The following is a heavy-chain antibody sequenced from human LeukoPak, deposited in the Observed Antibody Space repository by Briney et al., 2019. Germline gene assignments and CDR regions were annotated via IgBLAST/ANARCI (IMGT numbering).Heavy chain of an antibody. CDR2: INTDGRST. V-gene: IGHV3-74*01. J-gene: IGHJ3*02. CDR3: ARDRFCISTSCYLPHAFDI. CDR1: GFTFSDYW. D-gene: IGHD2-2*01. Sequence: GGSLRLSCAASGFTFSDYWMHWVRQAPGKGLMWVSRINTDGRSTSYVDSVKGRFTISRDNAKNSLFLQMNSLRAEDTAVYYCARDRFCISTSCYLPHAFDIWGQGTMVTVSS.